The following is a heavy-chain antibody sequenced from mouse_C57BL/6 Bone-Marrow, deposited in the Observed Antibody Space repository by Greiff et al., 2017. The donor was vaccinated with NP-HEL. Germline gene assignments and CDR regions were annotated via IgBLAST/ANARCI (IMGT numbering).Heavy chain of an antibody. CDR1: GYTFTDYY. Sequence: EVQLQQSGPVLVKPGASVKMSCKASGYTFTDYYMNWVKQSHGKSLEWIGVINPYNGGTSYNQKFKGKATLTVDKSSSTAYMELNSLTSEDSAVYYCARYYRNAMDYWGQGTSVTVSS. CDR2: INPYNGGT. V-gene: IGHV1-19*01. D-gene: IGHD2-14*01. J-gene: IGHJ4*01. CDR3: ARYYRNAMDY.